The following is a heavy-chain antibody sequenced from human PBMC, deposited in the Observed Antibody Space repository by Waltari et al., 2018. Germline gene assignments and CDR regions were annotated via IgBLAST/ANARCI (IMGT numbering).Heavy chain of an antibody. D-gene: IGHD6-13*01. CDR2: IIPIFGTA. J-gene: IGHJ3*02. Sequence: QVQLVQSGAEVKKPGSSVKVSCKASGATSSSYGITWVRQAPGQGLEWMGGIIPIFGTANYAQKFQGRVTITADESTSTAYMELSSLRSEDTAVYYCARDLGIAAAEDAFDIWGQGTMVTVSS. CDR3: ARDLGIAAAEDAFDI. CDR1: GATSSSYG. V-gene: IGHV1-69*01.